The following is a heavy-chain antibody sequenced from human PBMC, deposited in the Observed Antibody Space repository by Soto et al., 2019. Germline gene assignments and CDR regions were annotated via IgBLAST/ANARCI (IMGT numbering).Heavy chain of an antibody. CDR1: GNTFTSYS. D-gene: IGHD4-17*01. CDR2: INPNGGSG. V-gene: IGHV1-46*01. J-gene: IGHJ4*02. CDR3: ARTYGY. Sequence: QVQLAQSGAEVKKPGASVKISCTTSGNTFTSYSIHWVRQAPGKGFEWMGMINPNGGSGNYAQRFQDRVTVTRDTSPTTVYMELSGLRSEDTAVYYCARTYGYWGQGTLVTVSS.